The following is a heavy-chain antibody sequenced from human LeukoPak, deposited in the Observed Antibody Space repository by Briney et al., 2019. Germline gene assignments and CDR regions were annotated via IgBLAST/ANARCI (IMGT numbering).Heavy chain of an antibody. Sequence: GVSLRLSCAASGYRLSNQWMHWVRQAPGTGLVWVSRINHDGSITDYAGSLQGRFTSSRDNAKNTVYLQMGSLRVEATAVFYCVRLLDRDFWGRGTLVTVSS. V-gene: IGHV3-74*01. CDR3: VRLLDRDF. J-gene: IGHJ4*02. CDR2: INHDGSIT. CDR1: GYRLSNQW.